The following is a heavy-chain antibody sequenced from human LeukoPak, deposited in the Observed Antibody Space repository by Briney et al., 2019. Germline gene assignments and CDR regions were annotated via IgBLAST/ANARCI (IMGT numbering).Heavy chain of an antibody. D-gene: IGHD5-24*01. CDR2: IYYSGSR. CDR3: ARDLGGDGFNLRNWFDP. CDR1: GGSINSADYY. V-gene: IGHV4-31*03. Sequence: SETLSLTCTVSGGSINSADYYWSWIRKHPGKGLEWIGYIYYSGSRYYNPSLKSRVSISIDTSKNQFSLNLSSVTAADTAVYYCARDLGGDGFNLRNWFDPWGQGTLVTVSS. J-gene: IGHJ5*02.